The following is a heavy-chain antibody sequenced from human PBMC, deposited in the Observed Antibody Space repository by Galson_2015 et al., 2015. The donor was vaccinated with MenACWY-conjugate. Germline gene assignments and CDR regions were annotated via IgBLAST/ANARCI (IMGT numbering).Heavy chain of an antibody. D-gene: IGHD1-26*01. CDR3: FAINSGTDF. V-gene: IGHV3-23*01. J-gene: IGHJ4*02. Sequence: SLRLSCAASEFTFSSFAMNWVRQAPGKGLEWVSAISGSGGSTHYPDSVKGRFTISRDNSKNMAYLQMNSLRAEDTAMYHCFAINSGTDFWGQGTLVTVSS. CDR1: EFTFSSFA. CDR2: ISGSGGST.